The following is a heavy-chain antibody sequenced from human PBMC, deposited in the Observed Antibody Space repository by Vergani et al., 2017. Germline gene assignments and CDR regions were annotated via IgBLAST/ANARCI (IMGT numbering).Heavy chain of an antibody. D-gene: IGHD5-12*01. V-gene: IGHV3-23*01. CDR2: ISDNGGTT. CDR3: TKGSRGYTGYFFDY. CDR1: GFTFRNYA. Sequence: EVQLLESGGGLAQPGGSLRLSCAASGFTFRNYAMTWVRQAPGKGLKWVSIISDNGGTTYYADSVKGRFIISRDNSKNTLHLQMNSLRADDTAVYYCTKGSRGYTGYFFDYWGQGTLATVSS. J-gene: IGHJ4*02.